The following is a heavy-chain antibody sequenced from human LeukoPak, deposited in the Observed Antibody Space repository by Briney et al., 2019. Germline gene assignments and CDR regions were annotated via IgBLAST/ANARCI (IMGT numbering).Heavy chain of an antibody. V-gene: IGHV1-2*02. CDR2: INPNSGGT. J-gene: IGHJ4*02. CDR1: GYTFTGYY. D-gene: IGHD3-22*01. CDR3: ATPNLYYDSSGYDY. Sequence: ASVKVSCKASGYTFTGYYMHWVRQAPGQGLEWMGWINPNSGGTNYAQKFQGRVTMTRDTSISTAYMELSRLRSEDTAVYYCATPNLYYDSSGYDYWGQGTLVTVSS.